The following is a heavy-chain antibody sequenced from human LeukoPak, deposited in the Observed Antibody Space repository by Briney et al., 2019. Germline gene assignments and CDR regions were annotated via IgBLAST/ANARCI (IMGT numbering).Heavy chain of an antibody. CDR3: AREICRACRWNYDYYYYMDV. V-gene: IGHV3-7*01. CDR1: GFTFSSYW. CDR2: IKQDGSEK. J-gene: IGHJ6*03. Sequence: PGGSLRLSCAASGFTFSSYWMSWVRQAPGKGLEWVANIKQDGSEKYYVDSVKGRFTISRDNAKNSLYLQMNNLRAEDTAVYYCAREICRACRWNYDYYYYMDVWGKGTTVTVSS. D-gene: IGHD5-24*01.